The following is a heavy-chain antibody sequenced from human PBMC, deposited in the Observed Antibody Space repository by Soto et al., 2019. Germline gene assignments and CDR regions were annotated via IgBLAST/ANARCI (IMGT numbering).Heavy chain of an antibody. Sequence: GGSLRLSCAASGFTFSSYGMHWVRQAPGKGLEWVAVISYDGSNKYYADSVKGRFTISRDNSKNTLYLQMNSLRAEDTAVYYCAMGEYYYDSSGPFDYWGQGT. J-gene: IGHJ4*02. V-gene: IGHV3-30*03. CDR3: AMGEYYYDSSGPFDY. D-gene: IGHD3-22*01. CDR2: ISYDGSNK. CDR1: GFTFSSYG.